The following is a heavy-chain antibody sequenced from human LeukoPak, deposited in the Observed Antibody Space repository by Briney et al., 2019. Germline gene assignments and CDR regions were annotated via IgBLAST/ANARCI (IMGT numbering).Heavy chain of an antibody. D-gene: IGHD3-16*01. Sequence: SETLSLTCSVSNGSISNYLWSWIRQPPRKGLEWIGYIYQSSSTHYNPSLTGRVTMSGDTSKKQFSLKLTSLTAADTAVYFCARGQAGSLRLGTPGHYFDYWGQGTLVTVSS. CDR3: ARGQAGSLRLGTPGHYFDY. J-gene: IGHJ4*02. CDR1: NGSISNYL. CDR2: IYQSSST. V-gene: IGHV4-59*01.